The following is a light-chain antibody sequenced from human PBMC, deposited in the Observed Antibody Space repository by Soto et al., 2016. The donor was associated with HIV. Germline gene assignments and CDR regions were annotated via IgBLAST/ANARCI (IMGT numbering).Light chain of an antibody. CDR3: QQYNAFPLT. CDR1: EVINIY. V-gene: IGKV1-33*01. CDR2: DAS. Sequence: DIQMTQSPSSLSASVGDGVTITCRTDEVINIYLNWYRQRPGKAPELLIYDASILETGVSARFRGNGSGTEFNFTITGLQREDIGTYYCQQYNAFPLTFGGGTTLEI. J-gene: IGKJ4*01.